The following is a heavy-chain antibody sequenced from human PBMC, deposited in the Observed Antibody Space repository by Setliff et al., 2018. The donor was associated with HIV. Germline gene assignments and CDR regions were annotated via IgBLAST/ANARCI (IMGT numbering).Heavy chain of an antibody. CDR1: GFTFSSYW. D-gene: IGHD2-15*01. J-gene: IGHJ3*01. CDR2: IGAVGGPT. CDR3: ARDRPRRIVVATNLPNAFDV. Sequence: GGSLRLSCAASGFTFSSYWMHWVRQAPGKGLEWVSTIGAVGGPTHYAESVKGRFTISKDNSNNTLYLQMHGLRADDTAVYYCARDRPRRIVVATNLPNAFDVWGHGTLVTVSS. V-gene: IGHV3-23*01.